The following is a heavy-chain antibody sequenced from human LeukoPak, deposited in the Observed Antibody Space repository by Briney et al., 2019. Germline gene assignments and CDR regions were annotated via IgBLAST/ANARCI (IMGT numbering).Heavy chain of an antibody. CDR2: ISSSGSTI. Sequence: PGGSLRLSCASSGFTFSSYEMNWVRQPPGKGLEGVSYISSSGSTIYYADSVKGRFTISRDNAKNSLYLQMNSLRAEDTAVYYCASRSPVVVVAGSTDYWGQGTLVTVSS. CDR1: GFTFSSYE. V-gene: IGHV3-48*03. J-gene: IGHJ4*02. CDR3: ASRSPVVVVAGSTDY. D-gene: IGHD2-15*01.